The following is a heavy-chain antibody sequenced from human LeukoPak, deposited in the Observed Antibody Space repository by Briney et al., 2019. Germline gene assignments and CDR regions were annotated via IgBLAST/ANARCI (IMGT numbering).Heavy chain of an antibody. D-gene: IGHD6-19*01. CDR2: TYHSGST. CDR3: ARVAVAPGTKYYYYYYMDV. CDR1: GYSISSGYY. V-gene: IGHV4-38-2*02. J-gene: IGHJ6*03. Sequence: PSETLSLTCTVSGYSISSGYYWGWIRQPPGKGLEWIGSTYHSGSTYYNPSLKSRVTISVDTSKNQFSLKLSSVTAADTAVYYCARVAVAPGTKYYYYYYMDVWGKGTTVTVSS.